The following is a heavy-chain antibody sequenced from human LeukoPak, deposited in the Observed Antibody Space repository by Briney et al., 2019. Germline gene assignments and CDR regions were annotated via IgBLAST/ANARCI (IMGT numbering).Heavy chain of an antibody. D-gene: IGHD3-10*01. J-gene: IGHJ4*02. V-gene: IGHV3-13*01. Sequence: GGSLRLSCAASGFTFSSYDMHWVRQATGEGLEWVSAIGTAGDTYYPGSVKGRFTISRENARNSLYLQMNSLRAGDTAVYYCARDGYGSGSPDYWGQGTLVTVSS. CDR3: ARDGYGSGSPDY. CDR2: IGTAGDT. CDR1: GFTFSSYD.